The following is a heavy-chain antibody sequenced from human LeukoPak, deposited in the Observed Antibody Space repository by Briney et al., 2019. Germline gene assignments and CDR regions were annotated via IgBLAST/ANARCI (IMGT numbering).Heavy chain of an antibody. CDR3: ARGGAADTTYNWFVP. D-gene: IGHD6-13*01. J-gene: IGHJ5*02. CDR1: GFTFSSYD. V-gene: IGHV3-13*01. CDR2: IGTAGDT. Sequence: GRSLRLSCAASGFTFSSYDMHWVRQATGKGREWVSAIGTAGDTYYPGSVTGGFTIARENARNSLYLQMNSLRAGDTAVYYCARGGAADTTYNWFVPWGQGTLVTVSS.